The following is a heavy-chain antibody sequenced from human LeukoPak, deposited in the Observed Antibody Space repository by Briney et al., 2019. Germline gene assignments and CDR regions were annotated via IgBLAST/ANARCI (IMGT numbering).Heavy chain of an antibody. CDR1: GFTFSSYA. Sequence: GGSLRLSCAASGFTFSSYAMSWVRQAPGKGLEWVSAISGSGGSTYYADSVKGRFTISRDNSKNTLYLQMNSLRAEDTAVYYCAKDGGITMVRGVMGWFDPWGQGTLVTVSS. V-gene: IGHV3-23*01. CDR2: ISGSGGST. CDR3: AKDGGITMVRGVMGWFDP. D-gene: IGHD3-10*01. J-gene: IGHJ5*02.